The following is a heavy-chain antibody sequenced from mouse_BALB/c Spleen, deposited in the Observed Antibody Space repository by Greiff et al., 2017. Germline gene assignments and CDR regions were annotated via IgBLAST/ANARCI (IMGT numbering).Heavy chain of an antibody. D-gene: IGHD2-3*01. CDR3: ARGIYDGYYVWYFDV. CDR2: IRNKANGYTT. V-gene: IGHV7-3*02. J-gene: IGHJ1*01. Sequence: EVKLVESGGGLVQPGGSLRLSCATSGFTFPDYYMSWVRQPPGKALEWLGFIRNKANGYTTEYSASVKGRFTISRDNSQSILYLQMNTLRAEDSATYYCARGIYDGYYVWYFDVWGAGTTVTVSS. CDR1: GFTFPDYY.